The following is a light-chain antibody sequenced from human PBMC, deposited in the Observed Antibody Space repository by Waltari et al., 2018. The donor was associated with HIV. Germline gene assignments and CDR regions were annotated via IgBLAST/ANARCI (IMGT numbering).Light chain of an antibody. J-gene: IGKJ2*02. CDR2: QAS. CDR1: QSISTW. CDR3: QQYNSYWWT. Sequence: DIQMTKSPSTLSASVGDRVTLTCRSSQSISTWLALYQQKPGKAPKVLIYQASSLESGVPSRFSGSGSGTEFTPTISSLQPDDFATYYCQQYNSYWWTFGQGTKLEIK. V-gene: IGKV1-5*03.